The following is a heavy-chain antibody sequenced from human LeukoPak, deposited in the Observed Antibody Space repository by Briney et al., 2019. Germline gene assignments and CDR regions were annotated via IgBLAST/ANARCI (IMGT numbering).Heavy chain of an antibody. CDR2: IYNGGAT. CDR1: GFIVSNYY. CDR3: AREYASGTFD. D-gene: IGHD2-2*01. V-gene: IGHV3-53*01. Sequence: GGSLRLSCAASGFIVSNYYMNWVRQAPGKGLECVSVIYNGGATYYADSVKGRFTISRDNSKSTLYLQMNSLRAEDTAVYFCAREYASGTFDWGQGTLVTVSS. J-gene: IGHJ4*02.